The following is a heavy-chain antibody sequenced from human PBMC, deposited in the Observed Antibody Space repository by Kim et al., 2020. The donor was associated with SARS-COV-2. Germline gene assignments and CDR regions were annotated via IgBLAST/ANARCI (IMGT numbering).Heavy chain of an antibody. J-gene: IGHJ6*02. CDR2: ISYDGSNE. D-gene: IGHD3-10*01. V-gene: IGHV3-30*18. CDR1: GFTFSTYG. Sequence: GGSLRLSCAASGFTFSTYGMYWVRQAPGKGLEWVALISYDGSNEYYADSVKGRFTISRDNSKNTRYLQMNSLRAEDTALFYCAKALLRGVNYYYYGMDVWGQGTTVTVSS. CDR3: AKALLRGVNYYYYGMDV.